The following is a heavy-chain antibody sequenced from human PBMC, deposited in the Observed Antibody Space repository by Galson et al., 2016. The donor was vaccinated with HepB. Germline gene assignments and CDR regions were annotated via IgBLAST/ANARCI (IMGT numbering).Heavy chain of an antibody. CDR3: ARQEGYCSGGSCHARYYHYGMDV. CDR1: GYTFTSYY. V-gene: IGHV1-46*01. J-gene: IGHJ6*02. Sequence: SVKVSCKASGYTFTSYYMHWVRQAPGQGLEWMGIFNPNDGRSSHAQKFQGRVTMTRDTSTSTVYMELSSLRSEDTAVYYCARQEGYCSGGSCHARYYHYGMDVGGQGTTVTVSS. D-gene: IGHD2-15*01. CDR2: FNPNDGRS.